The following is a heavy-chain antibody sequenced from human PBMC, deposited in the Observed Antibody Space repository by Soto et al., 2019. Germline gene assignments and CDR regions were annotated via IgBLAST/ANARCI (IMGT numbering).Heavy chain of an antibody. Sequence: QVQLVQSGAEVKKPGSSLKVSCKVSGGSFSSYGFNWVRQAPGQGLEWMGGIIPMFGITNHTQKFQDRMTISAEACTSTAYMQLSSLGCDATARYCCASDRGYGLVNWGQGTVLTVSS. J-gene: IGHJ4*02. V-gene: IGHV1-69*12. CDR3: ASDRGYGLVN. CDR1: GGSFSSYG. D-gene: IGHD2-15*01. CDR2: IIPMFGIT.